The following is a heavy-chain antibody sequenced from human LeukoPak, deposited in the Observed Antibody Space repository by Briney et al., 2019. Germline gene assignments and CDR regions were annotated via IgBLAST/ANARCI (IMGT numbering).Heavy chain of an antibody. V-gene: IGHV1-69*04. CDR3: ASSSIAVAGTLLNYFDY. D-gene: IGHD6-19*01. CDR1: GGTFSSYA. J-gene: IGHJ4*02. CDR2: IIPILGIA. Sequence: SVKVSCKASGGTFSSYAISWVRQAPGRGLEWMGRIIPILGIANYAQKFQGRVTITADKSTSTAYMELSSLRSEDTAVYYCASSSIAVAGTLLNYFDYWGQGTLVTVS.